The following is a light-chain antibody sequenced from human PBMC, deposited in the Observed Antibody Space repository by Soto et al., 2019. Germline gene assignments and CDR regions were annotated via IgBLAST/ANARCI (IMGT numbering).Light chain of an antibody. CDR3: QKYNSAPRT. Sequence: DIQMTHSPSSLSASVGDRVTITFRASQGISNYLAWYQQKPGKVPKLLIYAASTLQSGVPSRFSGSGSGTDFTLTISSMQPEDVANYYCQKYNSAPRTFGQGTKVDI. J-gene: IGKJ1*01. CDR2: AAS. V-gene: IGKV1-27*01. CDR1: QGISNY.